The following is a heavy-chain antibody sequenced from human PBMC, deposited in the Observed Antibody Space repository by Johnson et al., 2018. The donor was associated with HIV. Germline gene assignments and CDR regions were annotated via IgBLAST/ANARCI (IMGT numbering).Heavy chain of an antibody. D-gene: IGHD4-17*01. CDR3: ARDRRDYGDYSPKLIDAFDI. CDR2: ISYDGSNK. CDR1: GFTFSSYA. Sequence: VQLVESGGGVVQPGRSLRLSCAASGFTFSSYAMHWVRQAPGKGLEWVAVISYDGSNKYYADSVKGRFTISRANSKNTLYLQMNSLRAEDTAVYYCARDRRDYGDYSPKLIDAFDIWGQGTMVTVSS. J-gene: IGHJ3*02. V-gene: IGHV3-30-3*01.